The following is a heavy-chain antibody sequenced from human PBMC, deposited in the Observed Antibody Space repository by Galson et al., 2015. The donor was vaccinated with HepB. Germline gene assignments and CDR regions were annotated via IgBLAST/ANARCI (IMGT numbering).Heavy chain of an antibody. D-gene: IGHD2-2*01. CDR2: IKQDGSEK. CDR1: GFTFSSYW. V-gene: IGHV3-7*03. CDR3: ARDPGYCSSTSCYGVLDY. Sequence: SLRLSCAASGFTFSSYWMSWVRQAPGKGLEWVANIKQDGSEKYYVDSVKGRFTISRDNAKNSLYLQMNSLRAEDTAVYYCARDPGYCSSTSCYGVLDYWGQGTLVTVSS. J-gene: IGHJ4*02.